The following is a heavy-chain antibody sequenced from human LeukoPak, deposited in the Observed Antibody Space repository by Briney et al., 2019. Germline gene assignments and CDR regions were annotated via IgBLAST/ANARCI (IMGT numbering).Heavy chain of an antibody. Sequence: SETLSLTCAVYGGSFSGYYWSWIRQPPGKGLEWIGEINHSGSTNYNPSLKSRVTISVDTSKNQFSLKLSSVTAADTAVYYCARGSRDYDFWSGYYFVSHSRGPPDYWGQGTLVTVSS. CDR2: INHSGST. CDR3: ARGSRDYDFWSGYYFVSHSRGPPDY. V-gene: IGHV4-34*01. CDR1: GGSFSGYY. D-gene: IGHD3-3*01. J-gene: IGHJ4*02.